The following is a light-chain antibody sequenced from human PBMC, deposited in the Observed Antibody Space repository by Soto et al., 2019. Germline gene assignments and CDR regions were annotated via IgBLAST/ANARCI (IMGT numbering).Light chain of an antibody. CDR3: QHYNSYPIT. J-gene: IGKJ5*01. V-gene: IGKV1-5*03. CDR2: KAS. Sequence: GARVTITCRASQSISGSLAWYQQKPGKAPKLLIYKASSLESGVPSRFSGSGSGTEFTLTISSLQPDDFATYYCQHYNSYPITFGQGTRLEIK. CDR1: QSISGS.